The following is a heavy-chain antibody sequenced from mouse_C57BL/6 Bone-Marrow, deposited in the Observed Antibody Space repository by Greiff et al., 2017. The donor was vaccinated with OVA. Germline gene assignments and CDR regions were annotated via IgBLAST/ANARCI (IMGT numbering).Heavy chain of an antibody. CDR1: GSTFTDPT. CDR3: ARGYYYAMDY. D-gene: IGHD2-2*01. Sequence: VQLQQSDAELVKPGASVKISCKVSGSTFTDPTIHWLKQRPDPGLAWIGYISPRDGSTKYNEKFKGKATLTADKSSSTAYMQLNSLTSEDSAVYFCARGYYYAMDYGGQGTSVTVSS. J-gene: IGHJ4*01. V-gene: IGHV1-78*01. CDR2: ISPRDGST.